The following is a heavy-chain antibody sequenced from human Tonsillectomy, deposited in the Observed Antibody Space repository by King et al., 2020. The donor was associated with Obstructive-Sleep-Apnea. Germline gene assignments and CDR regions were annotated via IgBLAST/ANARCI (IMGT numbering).Heavy chain of an antibody. CDR1: GFSLSTSGVG. J-gene: IGHJ3*02. D-gene: IGHD3-10*01. V-gene: IGHV2-5*02. Sequence: TLKESGPTLVKPTQTLTLTCTFSGFSLSTSGVGVGWIRQPPGKALEWLALIYWDDDKSYSPSLKSRLTIIRDTSKNQVVLTMTNMDPVDTATYYCAHRARGDAFDIWGKGTMVTVSS. CDR3: AHRARGDAFDI. CDR2: IYWDDDK.